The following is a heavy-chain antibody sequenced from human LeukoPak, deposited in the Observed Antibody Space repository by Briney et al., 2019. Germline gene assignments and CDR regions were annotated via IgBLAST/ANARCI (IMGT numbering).Heavy chain of an antibody. Sequence: ASVKVSCTASGYTFTGYYMHWVRQAPGQGLEWMGRINPNSGGTNYAQKFQGRVTMTRDTSISTAYMELSRLRSDDTAVYYCARQWGEYYYDSSGYLNWFDPWGQGTLVTVSS. D-gene: IGHD3-22*01. CDR2: INPNSGGT. V-gene: IGHV1-2*06. CDR3: ARQWGEYYYDSSGYLNWFDP. CDR1: GYTFTGYY. J-gene: IGHJ5*02.